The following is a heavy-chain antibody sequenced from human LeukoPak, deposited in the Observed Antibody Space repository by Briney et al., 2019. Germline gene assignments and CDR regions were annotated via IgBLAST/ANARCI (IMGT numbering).Heavy chain of an antibody. CDR2: INHSGST. CDR1: GGSFSGYY. D-gene: IGHD2-8*01. CDR3: ARSPLYCTNGVCYTAAFDY. J-gene: IGHJ4*02. V-gene: IGHV4-34*01. Sequence: SETLSLTCAVYGGSFSGYYWSWIRPPPGKGLEWIGEINHSGSTNYNPSHKSRVTISVDTSKNQFSLKLSSVTDADTAVYYCARSPLYCTNGVCYTAAFDYWGQGTLVTVSS.